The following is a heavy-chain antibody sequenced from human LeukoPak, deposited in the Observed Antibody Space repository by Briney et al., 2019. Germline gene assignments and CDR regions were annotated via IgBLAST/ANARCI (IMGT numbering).Heavy chain of an antibody. J-gene: IGHJ4*02. D-gene: IGHD2-21*01. Sequence: PGGSLRLSCAASGFTFSSYSMNWVRQAPGKGLEWVSSISSSSSYIYYADSVKGRFTISRDNAKNSLYLQMNSLRAEDTAVYYCARVGDGEYYFDYWGQGTLVTVSS. V-gene: IGHV3-21*01. CDR1: GFTFSSYS. CDR3: ARVGDGEYYFDY. CDR2: ISSSSSYI.